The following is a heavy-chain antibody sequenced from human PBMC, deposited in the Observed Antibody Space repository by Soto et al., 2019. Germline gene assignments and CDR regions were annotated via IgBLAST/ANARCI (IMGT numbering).Heavy chain of an antibody. V-gene: IGHV1-3*01. CDR1: GFTFSDNL. Sequence: QVQLVQSGAELKKPGASVNISCTASGFTFSDNLINWVRQVPGQGLEWMGRLNPDTGNTRYSETFQGRVTISRHPSASIAYLKLSCLENEGTALYFCARDIQSVGPRANDAFEVWGQGTMITVSS. D-gene: IGHD5-18*01. CDR3: ARDIQSVGPRANDAFEV. J-gene: IGHJ3*01. CDR2: LNPDTGNT.